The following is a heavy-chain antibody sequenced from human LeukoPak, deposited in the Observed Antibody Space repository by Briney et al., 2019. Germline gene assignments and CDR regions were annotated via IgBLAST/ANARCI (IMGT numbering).Heavy chain of an antibody. CDR3: ARHREITFGGVIGIDY. CDR2: IKQDGSEK. D-gene: IGHD3-16*02. Sequence: GGSLRLSCTASGFTFSSYWMSWVRQAPGKGLEWVVNIKQDGSEKYYVDSVKGRFTISRDNAKNSLYLQMNSLRAEDTAVYYCARHREITFGGVIGIDYWGQGTLVTVSS. V-gene: IGHV3-7*01. CDR1: GFTFSSYW. J-gene: IGHJ4*02.